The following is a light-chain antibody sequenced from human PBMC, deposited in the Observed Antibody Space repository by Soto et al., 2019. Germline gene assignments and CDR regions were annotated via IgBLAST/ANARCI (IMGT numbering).Light chain of an antibody. Sequence: QSALTQPASVSGSPGQSITISCTGTSSDVGNYNLVSWYQQYPGKAPKLMIYEVTKRPSGVPDRFSGSKSGNTASLTVSGLQAEDEADYYCSSFADSNNYVFGTGTKLTVL. V-gene: IGLV2-8*01. CDR1: SSDVGNYNL. J-gene: IGLJ1*01. CDR3: SSFADSNNYV. CDR2: EVT.